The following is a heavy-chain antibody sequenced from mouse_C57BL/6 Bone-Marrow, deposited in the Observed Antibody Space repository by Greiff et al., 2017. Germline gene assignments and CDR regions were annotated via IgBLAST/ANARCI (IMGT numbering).Heavy chain of an antibody. V-gene: IGHV10-3*01. CDR2: IRRKSSNYAT. J-gene: IGHJ3*01. CDR1: GFTFNTYA. CDR3: VRGAY. Sequence: EVKLVESGGGLVQPKGSLKLSCAASGFTFNTYAMHWVRQAPGKGLEWVARIRRKSSNYATYYADSVKDRFTISRDDSQSMLYLQMNNLKTEDTAMYYCVRGAYWGQGTLVTVSA.